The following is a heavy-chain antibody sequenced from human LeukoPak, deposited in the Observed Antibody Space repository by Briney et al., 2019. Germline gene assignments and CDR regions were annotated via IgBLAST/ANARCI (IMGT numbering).Heavy chain of an antibody. V-gene: IGHV4-30-2*01. D-gene: IGHD3-16*01. J-gene: IGHJ4*01. CDR2: IYHSGST. CDR1: GGSISSGGYS. Sequence: SETLSLTCAVSGGSISSGGYSWSWIRQPPGKGLEWIGYIYHSGSTYYNPSLKSRVTISVDRSKNQFSLKLSSVTAADTAVYYCGRGCWGLDYWGQGTLVTVSS. CDR3: GRGCWGLDY.